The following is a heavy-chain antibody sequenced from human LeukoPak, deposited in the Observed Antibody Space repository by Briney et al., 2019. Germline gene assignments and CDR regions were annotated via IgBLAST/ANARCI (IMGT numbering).Heavy chain of an antibody. D-gene: IGHD3-16*01. CDR3: ARASFDYGSFDY. J-gene: IGHJ4*02. CDR1: GYSVSSDYY. CDR2: IYHSGST. Sequence: PSETQSLTCAVSGYSVSSDYYWGWIRQPPGKGLEWIGSIYHSGSTYYDPYLKSRVTISLDTPKNHFSLRLTSVTAADTAVYYCARASFDYGSFDYWGQGTVVTVSS. V-gene: IGHV4-38-2*01.